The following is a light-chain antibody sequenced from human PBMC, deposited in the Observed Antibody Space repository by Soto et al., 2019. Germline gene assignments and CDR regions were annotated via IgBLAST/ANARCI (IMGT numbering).Light chain of an antibody. CDR1: RGHSSYA. J-gene: IGLJ1*01. V-gene: IGLV4-69*01. CDR3: QTWATGIRV. Sequence: QSVLTQSPSASASLGPSVKLTCTLSRGHSSYAIACHQQQPEKGPRYLMKLNSDGSHSKGDGIPDRFSGSSSGAERYLTISSLQSEDEADYYCQTWATGIRVFGTGTKLTVL. CDR2: LNSDGSH.